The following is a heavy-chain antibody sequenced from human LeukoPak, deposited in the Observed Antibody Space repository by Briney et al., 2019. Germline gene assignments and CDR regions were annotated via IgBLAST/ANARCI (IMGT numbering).Heavy chain of an antibody. J-gene: IGHJ4*02. Sequence: SETLSLTCAVYGGSFSGYYWSWIRQPPGKGLEWIGEINHSGDATYNPSLKSRVTISVDTSKNQFSLKLSSVTAADTAVYYCARGDSGYDSFDYWGQGTLVTVSS. D-gene: IGHD5-12*01. CDR1: GGSFSGYY. CDR3: ARGDSGYDSFDY. CDR2: INHSGDA. V-gene: IGHV4-34*01.